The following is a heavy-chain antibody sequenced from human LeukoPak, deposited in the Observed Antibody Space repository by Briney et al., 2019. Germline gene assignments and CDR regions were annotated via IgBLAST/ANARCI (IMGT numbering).Heavy chain of an antibody. CDR3: ARDRRAVAGTFDY. Sequence: PGGSLRLSCAASGFTCSRYSMNWVRQAPGKGLEWVSSISSSSSYIYYADSVKGRFTISRDNAKNSLYLQMNSLRAEDTAVYYCARDRRAVAGTFDYWGQGTLVTVSS. CDR1: GFTCSRYS. D-gene: IGHD6-19*01. CDR2: ISSSSSYI. V-gene: IGHV3-21*01. J-gene: IGHJ4*02.